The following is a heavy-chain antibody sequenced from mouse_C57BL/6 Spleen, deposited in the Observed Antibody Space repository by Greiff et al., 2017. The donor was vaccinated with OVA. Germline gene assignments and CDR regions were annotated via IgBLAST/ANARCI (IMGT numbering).Heavy chain of an antibody. CDR3: ARAYGSSYPWYFDV. D-gene: IGHD1-1*01. CDR1: GYAFSSSW. V-gene: IGHV1-82*01. Sequence: VQLQESGPELVKPGASVKISCKASGYAFSSSWMNWVKQRPGKGLEWIGRIYPGDGDTNYNGKFTGKATLTADKSSSTAYMQLSSLTSEDSAVYFCARAYGSSYPWYFDVWGTGTTVTVSS. J-gene: IGHJ1*03. CDR2: IYPGDGDT.